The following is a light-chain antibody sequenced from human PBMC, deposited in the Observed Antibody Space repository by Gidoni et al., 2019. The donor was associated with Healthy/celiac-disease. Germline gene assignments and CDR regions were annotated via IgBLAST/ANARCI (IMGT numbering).Light chain of an antibody. J-gene: IGLJ2*01. V-gene: IGLV2-14*01. CDR2: EVS. CDR3: SSYTSSSTVV. CDR1: SSDVGGYNY. Sequence: QSALTQPASVPGPPGQSITISCTGTSSDVGGYNYGSWYQQHPGNAPKHMIYEVSNRPSGVSNRFSGSKSGNTASLTISGLQAEDEADYYCSSYTSSSTVVFGGGTKLTVL.